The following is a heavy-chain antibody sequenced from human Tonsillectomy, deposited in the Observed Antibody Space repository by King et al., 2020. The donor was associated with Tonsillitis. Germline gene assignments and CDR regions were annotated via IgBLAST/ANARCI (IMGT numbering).Heavy chain of an antibody. J-gene: IGHJ4*02. V-gene: IGHV4-34*01. CDR1: GGSFSGYY. CDR3: ARGRNYDFWSGYADFDY. CDR2: INHSGST. D-gene: IGHD3-3*01. Sequence: VQLQQWGAGLLKPSETLSLTCAVYGGSFSGYYWSWIRQPPGKGLEWIGEINHSGSTNYNPSLKSRVTISVDTSENQFSLKLSSVPAADTALYYCARGRNYDFWSGYADFDYWGQGTLVTVSS.